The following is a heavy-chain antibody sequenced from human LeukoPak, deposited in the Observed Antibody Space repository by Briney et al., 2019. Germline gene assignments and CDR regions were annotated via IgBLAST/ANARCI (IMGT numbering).Heavy chain of an antibody. J-gene: IGHJ3*02. CDR2: ISSSSSYI. V-gene: IGHV3-21*01. D-gene: IGHD6-13*01. Sequence: GGSLRLPCAASGFTFSSYSMNWVRQAPGKGLEWVSSISSSSSYIYYADSVKGRFTISRDNAKNSLYLQMNSLRAEDTAVYYCARDPYSSSWSSAFDIWGQGTMVTVSS. CDR1: GFTFSSYS. CDR3: ARDPYSSSWSSAFDI.